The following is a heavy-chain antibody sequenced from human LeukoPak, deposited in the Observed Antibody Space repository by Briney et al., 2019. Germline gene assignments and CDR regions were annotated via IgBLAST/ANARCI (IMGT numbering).Heavy chain of an antibody. Sequence: SETLSLTCAVYGGSFSGYYWSWIRQPPGKGLEWIGEINHSGSTNYSPSLKSRVTISVDTSKNQFSLKLSSVTAADTAVYYCARGGTPDIVVVPAALEGIVGASTLPQPFDYWGQGTLVTVSS. V-gene: IGHV4-34*01. D-gene: IGHD2-2*01. J-gene: IGHJ4*02. CDR2: INHSGST. CDR1: GGSFSGYY. CDR3: ARGGTPDIVVVPAALEGIVGASTLPQPFDY.